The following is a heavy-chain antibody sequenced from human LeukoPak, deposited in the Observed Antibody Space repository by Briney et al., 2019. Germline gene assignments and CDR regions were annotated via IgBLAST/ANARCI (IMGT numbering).Heavy chain of an antibody. CDR2: ISSSGSAI. J-gene: IGHJ4*02. V-gene: IGHV3-48*03. CDR3: ARVWELSFDY. CDR1: GFTFSSYE. D-gene: IGHD1-26*01. Sequence: GGSLRLSCAASGFTFSSYEMNWVRQAPGKGLEWVSFISSSGSAIHYADSVRGRFTISRDNAKNSLFLQMSRLRAEDTAVYYCARVWELSFDYWGQGTLVTVSS.